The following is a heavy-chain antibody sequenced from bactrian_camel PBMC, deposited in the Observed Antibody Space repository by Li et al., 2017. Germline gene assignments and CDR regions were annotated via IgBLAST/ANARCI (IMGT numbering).Heavy chain of an antibody. J-gene: IGHJ4*01. Sequence: HVQLVESGGGSVQAGGSLRLSCTASGFTFDDSDMGWYRQAPGDECRLVSEISVNGGTLYADSVKGRFTASQDSTKTTMYLQMNSLKPEDTAVYYCAADGGLSDCSSSFRVNIWQATTRGQGTQVTVS. V-gene: IGHV3S61*01. CDR1: GFTFDDSD. D-gene: IGHD1*01. CDR2: ISVNGGT.